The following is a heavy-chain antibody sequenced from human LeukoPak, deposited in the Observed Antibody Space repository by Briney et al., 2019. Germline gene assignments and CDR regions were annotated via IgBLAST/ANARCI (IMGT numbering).Heavy chain of an antibody. CDR3: AREYYYGSGSEFDY. D-gene: IGHD3-10*01. J-gene: IGHJ4*02. CDR1: GFTFSSYA. V-gene: IGHV3-30-3*01. CDR2: ISHDGSSE. Sequence: PGGSLRLSCAASGFTFSSYAMHWVRQAPGKGLECVALISHDGSSENYADFVKGRFTVSRDNSKNTLYLQMNSLRTEDTAMYYCAREYYYGSGSEFDYWGQGTLVTVSS.